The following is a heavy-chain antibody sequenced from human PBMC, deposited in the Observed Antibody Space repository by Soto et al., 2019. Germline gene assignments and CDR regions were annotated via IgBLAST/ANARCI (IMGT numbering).Heavy chain of an antibody. J-gene: IGHJ3*02. Sequence: QSQTLSLICAISGDSVSSNSAAWNWIRQSPSRGLEWLGRSYYRSKRYNDYAVSVKSRITTNPDASKNQFSLQLNSVTPEDWAVDYCARVEAAAGAFDIWGQGTMVTVSS. V-gene: IGHV6-1*01. D-gene: IGHD6-13*01. CDR3: ARVEAAAGAFDI. CDR2: SYYRSKRYN. CDR1: GDSVSSNSAA.